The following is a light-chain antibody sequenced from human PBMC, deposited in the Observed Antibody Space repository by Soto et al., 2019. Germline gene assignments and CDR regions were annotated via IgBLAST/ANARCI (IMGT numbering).Light chain of an antibody. Sequence: ETMLAQNRGTVSLSPREWTSLSSTVSQSISTSSLAWYRQKPGQAPRLLIYGAFNRATGIPDRFSGGGSGTDITLTITILEPEDLPVYYFREYGSPPGTFGRGTKVDIK. J-gene: IGKJ4*02. CDR3: REYGSPPGT. CDR1: QSISTSS. CDR2: GAF. V-gene: IGKV3-20*01.